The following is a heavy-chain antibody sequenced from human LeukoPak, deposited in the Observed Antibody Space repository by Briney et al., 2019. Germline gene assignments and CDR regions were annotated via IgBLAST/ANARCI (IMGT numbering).Heavy chain of an antibody. CDR3: ARDGAVAGGYYFDY. Sequence: ASVTVSCKPSGYTFTGYYMHWVRQAPGQGLEWMGWINPNSGGTNYAQKFQGRVTMTSDTSLSPAYMELSRLRSDDTAVYYCARDGAVAGGYYFDYWGQGTLVTVSS. J-gene: IGHJ4*02. V-gene: IGHV1-2*02. D-gene: IGHD6-19*01. CDR1: GYTFTGYY. CDR2: INPNSGGT.